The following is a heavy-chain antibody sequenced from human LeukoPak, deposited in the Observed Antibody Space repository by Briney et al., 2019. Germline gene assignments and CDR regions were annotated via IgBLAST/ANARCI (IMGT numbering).Heavy chain of an antibody. CDR3: AKGHYDFRDY. J-gene: IGHJ4*02. V-gene: IGHV3-23*01. CDR2: ITGDDST. CDR1: GFTFSSYW. Sequence: GGSLRLSCAASGFTFSSYWMHWVRQAPGKGLEWVSSITGDDSTYYADSVKGRFTISRDTSSNTLYLQMNSLRAEDTALYYCAKGHYDFRDYWGQGTLVTVSS. D-gene: IGHD3-3*01.